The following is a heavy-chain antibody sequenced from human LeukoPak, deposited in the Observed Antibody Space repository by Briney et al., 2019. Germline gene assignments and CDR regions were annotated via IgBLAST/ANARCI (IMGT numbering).Heavy chain of an antibody. J-gene: IGHJ4*02. V-gene: IGHV4-61*02. Sequence: PSQTLSLTCTVSGGSISSGSYYWSWIRQPAGKGLEWIGRIYTSGSTNYNPSLKSRVTISVDTSKKQSSLKLSSVTAADTAVYYCARGRMVRGVIAGYFDYWGQGTLVTVSS. CDR2: IYTSGST. CDR3: ARGRMVRGVIAGYFDY. D-gene: IGHD3-10*01. CDR1: GGSISSGSYY.